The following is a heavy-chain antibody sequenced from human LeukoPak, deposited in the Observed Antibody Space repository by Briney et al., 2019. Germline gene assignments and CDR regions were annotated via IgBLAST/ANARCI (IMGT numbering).Heavy chain of an antibody. D-gene: IGHD4-17*01. CDR1: GDFMNGYY. V-gene: IGHV4-59*01. CDR2: IYYSGST. J-gene: IGHJ4*02. CDR3: ARGSGDYGDYGYFDY. Sequence: SETLSLTCSVSGDFMNGYYWSWIRQPPGKGLEWIGCIYYSGSTNYNPSLKSRVAISVDTSKNQFSLKLSSVTAADTAMYYCARGSGDYGDYGYFDYWGQGTLVTVSS.